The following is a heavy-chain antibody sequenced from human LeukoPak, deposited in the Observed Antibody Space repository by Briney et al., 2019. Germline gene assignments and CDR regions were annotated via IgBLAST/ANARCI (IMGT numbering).Heavy chain of an antibody. CDR2: INSDGSAT. CDR3: ASDSPYYGMDV. V-gene: IGHV3-74*01. Sequence: GGSLRLSCAASGFPFSSYWMHWVRQVPGKGLLWVSRINSDGSATIYTDSVRGRFTISRDNAKNTLYLQMSGLRVEDTAVYHCASDSPYYGMDVWGQGTTVTVSS. CDR1: GFPFSSYW. J-gene: IGHJ6*02.